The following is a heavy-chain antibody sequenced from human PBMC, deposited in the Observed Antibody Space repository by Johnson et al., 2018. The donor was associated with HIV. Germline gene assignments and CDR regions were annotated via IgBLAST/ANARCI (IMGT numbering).Heavy chain of an antibody. CDR3: AGGRGWVTLNAFDM. CDR2: IKQDGSEK. J-gene: IGHJ3*02. Sequence: VQLVESGGGLVQPGGSLGLSCTASGFRISIYWMSWVRQTPGKGLEWVANIKQDGSEKYYVDSVMGRFTISRDNAKNSLYLQMNRLRADDTAVYYCAGGRGWVTLNAFDMWGQGTLVTVSS. CDR1: GFRISIYW. D-gene: IGHD4-23*01. V-gene: IGHV3-7*02.